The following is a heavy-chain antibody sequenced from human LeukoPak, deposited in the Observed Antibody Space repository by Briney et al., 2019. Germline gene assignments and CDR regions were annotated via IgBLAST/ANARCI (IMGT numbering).Heavy chain of an antibody. V-gene: IGHV3-48*03. CDR2: TSSSGSTI. Sequence: QPGGSLRLSCAASGFTFSSYEMNWVRQAPGKGLEWVSYTSSSGSTIYYADSVKGRFTISRGNAKNSLYLQMNSLRAEDTAVYYCAELGISMIGGVWGKGTTVTISS. J-gene: IGHJ6*04. CDR1: GFTFSSYE. D-gene: IGHD3-10*02. CDR3: AELGISMIGGV.